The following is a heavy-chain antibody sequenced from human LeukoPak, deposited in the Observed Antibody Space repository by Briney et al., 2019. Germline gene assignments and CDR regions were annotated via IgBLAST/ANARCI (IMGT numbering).Heavy chain of an antibody. CDR2: IYTNWTT. CDR1: GCSISGYY. Sequence: SETLSLTCAVSGCSISGYYWSWIRQPAGKGLEWIGRIYTNWTTYYSPSLKSRVTMSVDTSKNQFSLKLSSVTAADTAVYYCAREQWLAFDYWGQGTLVTVSS. D-gene: IGHD6-19*01. J-gene: IGHJ4*02. V-gene: IGHV4-4*07. CDR3: AREQWLAFDY.